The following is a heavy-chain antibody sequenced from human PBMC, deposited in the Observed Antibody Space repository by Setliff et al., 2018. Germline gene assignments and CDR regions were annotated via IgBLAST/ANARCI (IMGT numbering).Heavy chain of an antibody. D-gene: IGHD3-3*01. V-gene: IGHV4-59*08. CDR3: ARMSGFLYMDV. CDR1: DGSLSTYY. CDR2: VYYSGTA. Sequence: SETLSLTCTVSDGSLSTYYWSWIRQPPGEGLEFIGYVYYSGTANYSPSLRSRLTISVDTSKNQFSLNLTSVTAADTAVYYCARMSGFLYMDVWGKGTTVTVSS. J-gene: IGHJ6*03.